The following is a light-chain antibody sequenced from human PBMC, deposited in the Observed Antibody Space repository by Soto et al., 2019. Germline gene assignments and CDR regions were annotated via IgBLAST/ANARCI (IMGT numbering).Light chain of an antibody. CDR2: ATS. CDR3: QQYGDWPLT. J-gene: IGKJ4*01. V-gene: IGKV3-15*01. CDR1: QSVGNN. Sequence: EIVVTQSPATLSVSPGERATLSCRASQSVGNNFAWYQQKPGQSPRLLIFATSTRATGVPARFSGSGSGTEFTLPISSLQSEDFAVCYCQQYGDWPLTFGGGAKVEIE.